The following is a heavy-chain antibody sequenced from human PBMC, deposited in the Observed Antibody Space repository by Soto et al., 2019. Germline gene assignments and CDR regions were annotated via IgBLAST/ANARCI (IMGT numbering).Heavy chain of an antibody. CDR2: IWYDGSNK. CDR1: GFTFSSYG. J-gene: IGHJ4*02. V-gene: IGHV3-30*19. D-gene: IGHD3-22*01. CDR3: AREGGVVAIRFPFDY. Sequence: GGSLRLSCAASGFTFSSYGMHWVRQAPGKGLEWVAVIWYDGSNKYYADSVKGRFTISRDNSKNTLYLQMNSLRAEDTAVYYCAREGGVVAIRFPFDYWGQGTLVTVSS.